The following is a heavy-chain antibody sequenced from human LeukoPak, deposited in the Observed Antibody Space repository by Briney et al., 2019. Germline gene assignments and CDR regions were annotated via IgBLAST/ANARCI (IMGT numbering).Heavy chain of an antibody. Sequence: SVKVSCKASGYTFTSYGISWVRQAPGQGLEWMGGIIPIFGTANYAQKFQGRVTITADESTSTAYMELSSLRSEDTAVYYCARDCSSDFDWLCYWGQGTLVTVSS. CDR3: ARDCSSDFDWLCY. CDR2: IIPIFGTA. D-gene: IGHD3-9*01. J-gene: IGHJ4*02. CDR1: GYTFTSYG. V-gene: IGHV1-69*13.